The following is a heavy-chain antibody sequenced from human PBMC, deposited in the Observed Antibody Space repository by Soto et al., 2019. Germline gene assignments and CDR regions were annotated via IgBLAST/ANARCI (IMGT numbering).Heavy chain of an antibody. CDR3: ARRSNIVVVPAARNHYYYYGMDV. CDR1: GGTFSSYA. V-gene: IGHV1-69*13. CDR2: IIPIFGTA. D-gene: IGHD2-2*01. J-gene: IGHJ6*02. Sequence: SVKVSCKASGGTFSSYAISWVRQAPGQGLEWMGGIIPIFGTANYAQKFQGRVTITADESTSTAYMELSSLRSEDTAVYYGARRSNIVVVPAARNHYYYYGMDVWGQGTTVTVSS.